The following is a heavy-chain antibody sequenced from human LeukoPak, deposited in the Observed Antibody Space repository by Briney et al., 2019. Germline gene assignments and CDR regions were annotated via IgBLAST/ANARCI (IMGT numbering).Heavy chain of an antibody. J-gene: IGHJ3*02. V-gene: IGHV3-23*01. D-gene: IGHD4-23*01. CDR2: IRGSGSGT. CDR3: AKTPSYSGNAAFDI. CDR1: GFTFSSYA. Sequence: PGGSLRLSCAASGFTFSSYAMTWVRQAPGKGLEWVSSIRGSGSGTDYADSVKGRFTISRDNSKNTLYLQMNSLRAEDTAVYYCAKTPSYSGNAAFDIWGQGTMVTVSS.